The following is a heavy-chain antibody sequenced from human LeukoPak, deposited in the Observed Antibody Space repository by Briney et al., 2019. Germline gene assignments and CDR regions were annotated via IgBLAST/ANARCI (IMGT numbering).Heavy chain of an antibody. D-gene: IGHD2-15*01. CDR2: IKQDGSEK. CDR3: ARDAPPYCSGGSCYSRY. J-gene: IGHJ4*02. V-gene: IGHV3-7*01. Sequence: GGSLRLSCAASRFTFSSYWMSWVRQAPGKGLEWVANIKQDGSEKYYVDFVKGRFTISRDNAKNSLYLQMNRLRAEDTAVYYCARDAPPYCSGGSCYSRYWGRGALVTVSS. CDR1: RFTFSSYW.